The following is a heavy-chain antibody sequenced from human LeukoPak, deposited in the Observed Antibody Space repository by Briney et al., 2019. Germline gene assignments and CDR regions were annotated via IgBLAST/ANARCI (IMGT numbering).Heavy chain of an antibody. J-gene: IGHJ4*02. Sequence: GGSLRLSCVASGFTFSSYAMSWVRQAPGKGLEWVSAISGSGGSTYYADSVKGRFTISRDNSKNTLYLQMNSLRAEDTAVYYCAKEIGYYDSSGYYYGNYFDYWGQGTLVTVSS. D-gene: IGHD3-22*01. CDR2: ISGSGGST. CDR1: GFTFSSYA. CDR3: AKEIGYYDSSGYYYGNYFDY. V-gene: IGHV3-23*01.